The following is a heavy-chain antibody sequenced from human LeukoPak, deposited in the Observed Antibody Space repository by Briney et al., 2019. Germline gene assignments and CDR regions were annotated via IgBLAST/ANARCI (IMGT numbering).Heavy chain of an antibody. V-gene: IGHV3-9*01. D-gene: IGHD2-2*01. Sequence: GGSQRLSCAASGFTFDDYAMHWVRQAPGKGLEWVSGISWNSDSIGYADSVKGRFTISRDNAKNSLYLQMNSLRAEDTALYYCAKGRDKYQLLSKNWFDPWGQGTLVTVSS. CDR2: ISWNSDSI. CDR3: AKGRDKYQLLSKNWFDP. CDR1: GFTFDDYA. J-gene: IGHJ5*02.